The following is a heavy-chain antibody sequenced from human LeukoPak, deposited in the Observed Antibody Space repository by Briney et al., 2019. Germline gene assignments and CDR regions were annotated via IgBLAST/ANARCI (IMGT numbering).Heavy chain of an antibody. CDR2: ISSSSSYI. D-gene: IGHD2-8*01. CDR1: GFTFSSYS. CDR3: ARDSSLLMVYAIPAYYYGMDV. Sequence: GGSLRLSCAASGFTFSSYSMNWVRQAPGKGLEWVSSISSSSSYIYYADSVKGRFTISRDNAKNPLYLQMNSLRAEDTAVYYCARDSSLLMVYAIPAYYYGMDVWGQGTTVTVSS. V-gene: IGHV3-21*01. J-gene: IGHJ6*02.